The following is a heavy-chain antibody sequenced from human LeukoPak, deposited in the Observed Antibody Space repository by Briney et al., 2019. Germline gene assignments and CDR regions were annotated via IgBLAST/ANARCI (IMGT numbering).Heavy chain of an antibody. CDR1: GYSFTSSW. V-gene: IGHV5-51*01. Sequence: GESLKVSCQGSGYSFTSSWIGWVRQMPGKGLEWMGIIYPGDSDTRYSPSFQGQVTISADKSISTAYLQWSSLKASDTAMYYCARFSVGGTYYPNYWGQGTLVSVSS. CDR2: IYPGDSDT. CDR3: ARFSVGGTYYPNY. D-gene: IGHD1-26*01. J-gene: IGHJ4*02.